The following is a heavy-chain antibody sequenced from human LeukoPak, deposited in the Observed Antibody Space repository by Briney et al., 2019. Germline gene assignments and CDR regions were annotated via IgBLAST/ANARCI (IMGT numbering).Heavy chain of an antibody. CDR3: AKDSRVAVAGTFGFDY. CDR2: IYSGGST. J-gene: IGHJ4*02. D-gene: IGHD6-19*01. Sequence: GGSLRLSCAASGFTVSSNYMSWVRQAPGKGLEWASVIYSGGSTYYADSVKGRFTISRDNSKNTLYLQMNSLRAEDTAVYYCAKDSRVAVAGTFGFDYWGQGTLVTVSS. CDR1: GFTVSSNY. V-gene: IGHV3-53*01.